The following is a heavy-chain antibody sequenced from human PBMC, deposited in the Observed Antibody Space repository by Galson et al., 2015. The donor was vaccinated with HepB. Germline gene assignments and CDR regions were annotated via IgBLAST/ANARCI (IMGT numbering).Heavy chain of an antibody. Sequence: SQRLSCAASGFTFSTYWMHWVRQAPGKGLVWVSHINIDGSTTNYADSVKGRFTISRDNAKNTLYLQMSSLRAEDTAVYYCARSRYCSSTSCYIYMDVWGKGTTVTVSS. D-gene: IGHD2-2*02. CDR3: ARSRYCSSTSCYIYMDV. V-gene: IGHV3-74*01. CDR1: GFTFSTYW. CDR2: INIDGSTT. J-gene: IGHJ6*03.